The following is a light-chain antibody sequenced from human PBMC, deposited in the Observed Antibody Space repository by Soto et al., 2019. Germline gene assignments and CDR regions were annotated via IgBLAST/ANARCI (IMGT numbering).Light chain of an antibody. J-gene: IGKJ4*01. CDR2: GAS. CDR3: QQYGSSPLT. V-gene: IGKV3-20*01. Sequence: IMLTQSPGTLSLSPGERATLSCRASQSVSSSYLAWYQQKPGQAPRLLIYGASSRATGIPDRFSGSGSGTDFTLTISRPEPEDFAVYYCQQYGSSPLTFGGGTKVDIK. CDR1: QSVSSSY.